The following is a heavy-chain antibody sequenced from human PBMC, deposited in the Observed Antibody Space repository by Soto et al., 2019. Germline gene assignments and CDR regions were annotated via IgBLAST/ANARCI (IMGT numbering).Heavy chain of an antibody. CDR2: IYYSGST. V-gene: IGHV4-59*01. D-gene: IGHD3-22*01. Sequence: SETLSLTCTVSGGSISSYYWSWIRQPPGKGLEWIGYIYYSGSTNYNPSLKSRDTISVDTSKNQFSLKMSSVTAADSSVYYCASYYDSSGYYYRYFDYWGQGTLVTVSS. J-gene: IGHJ4*02. CDR3: ASYYDSSGYYYRYFDY. CDR1: GGSISSYY.